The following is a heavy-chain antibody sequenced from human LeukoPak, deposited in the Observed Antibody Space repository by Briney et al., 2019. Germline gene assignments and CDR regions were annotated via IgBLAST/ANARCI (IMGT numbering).Heavy chain of an antibody. J-gene: IGHJ6*02. CDR1: GFTFSSYA. CDR3: AKDLKYCSGGSCLYYYYGMDV. CDR2: ISGSGGST. Sequence: PGGSLRLSCAAAGFTFSSYAMSWVRQAPGKGLEWASAISGSGGSTYYADSVKGRFTISRDNSKNTLYLQMNSLRAEDTAVYYCAKDLKYCSGGSCLYYYYGMDVWGQGTTVTVSS. D-gene: IGHD2-15*01. V-gene: IGHV3-23*01.